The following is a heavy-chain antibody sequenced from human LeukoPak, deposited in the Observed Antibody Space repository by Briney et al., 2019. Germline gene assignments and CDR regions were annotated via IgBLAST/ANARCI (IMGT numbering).Heavy chain of an antibody. CDR3: ARHEKLALISVADAFDM. V-gene: IGHV4-39*01. CDR1: SDSIGIHNFY. D-gene: IGHD6-13*01. Sequence: SETLSLTCTVSSDSIGIHNFYWGWIRQPPGKGLAWIGSICYTGSTSFYPSLKSRVTISVDSSKNRFSLKLNSVTAADTAVYYCARHEKLALISVADAFDMWGQGTMVTVSS. J-gene: IGHJ3*02. CDR2: ICYTGST.